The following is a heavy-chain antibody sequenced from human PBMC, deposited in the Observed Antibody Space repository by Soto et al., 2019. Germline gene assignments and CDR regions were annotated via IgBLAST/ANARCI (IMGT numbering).Heavy chain of an antibody. CDR1: GYTFTSYY. CDR3: ARDRNSRDY. D-gene: IGHD6-13*01. J-gene: IGHJ4*02. Sequence: QVQLVQSGAEVKKPGASVKVSCKASGYTFTSYYMHWVRQAPGQGLEWMGIINPSGGSTSYAQKSQGRVTMTRDTSTRTVCMELSSLRSEETAVYYCARDRNSRDYWGQGTLVTVSS. CDR2: INPSGGST. V-gene: IGHV1-46*01.